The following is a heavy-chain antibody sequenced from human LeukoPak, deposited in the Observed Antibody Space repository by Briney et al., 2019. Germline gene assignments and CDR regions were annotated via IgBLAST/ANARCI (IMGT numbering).Heavy chain of an antibody. CDR1: GGSFSGYY. Sequence: SETLCLTCAVYGGSFSGYYWSWIRQPPGKGLEWIGEINHSGSTNYNPSLKSRVTISVDTSKNQFSLKLSSVTAADTAVYYCAREPGLLWFGETDYWGQGTLVTVSS. J-gene: IGHJ4*02. CDR2: INHSGST. V-gene: IGHV4-34*01. CDR3: AREPGLLWFGETDY. D-gene: IGHD3-10*01.